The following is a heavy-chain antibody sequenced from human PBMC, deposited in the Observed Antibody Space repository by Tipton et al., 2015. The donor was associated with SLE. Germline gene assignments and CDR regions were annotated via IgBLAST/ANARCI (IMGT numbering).Heavy chain of an antibody. CDR1: GGSFSGNY. CDR2: INHSGST. D-gene: IGHD3-10*01. J-gene: IGHJ4*02. V-gene: IGHV4-34*01. Sequence: TLSLTCAVFGGSFSGNYWIWIRQPPGKGLEWIGEINHSGSTNYNPSLKSRVTMSVDTSKNQFSLRLTSVTAADSAVYYCAREVYGRFPIWGQGALVTVSS. CDR3: AREVYGRFPI.